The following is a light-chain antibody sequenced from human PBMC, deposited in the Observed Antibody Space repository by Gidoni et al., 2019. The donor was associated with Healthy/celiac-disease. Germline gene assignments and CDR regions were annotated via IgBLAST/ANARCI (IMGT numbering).Light chain of an antibody. CDR1: QRVRSSY. Sequence: EIVLTQSPGTLSLSPGERATLSCRASQRVRSSYVAWYQQKPGQAPRLLIYGASSRATGIPDRFSGSGSGPDFTLTISRLEHEDSAVYYCQQYGSSPPLTFGGGTKVEIK. V-gene: IGKV3-20*01. J-gene: IGKJ4*01. CDR3: QQYGSSPPLT. CDR2: GAS.